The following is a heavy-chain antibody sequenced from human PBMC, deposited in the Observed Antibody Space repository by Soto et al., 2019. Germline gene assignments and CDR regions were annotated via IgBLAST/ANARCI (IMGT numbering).Heavy chain of an antibody. CDR3: ARDVVLVATMGSYGMDV. CDR2: IWYDGTTK. D-gene: IGHD5-12*01. Sequence: PGGSLRLSCEVSGFSLSGYGMHWVRQAPGKGLEWVAVIWYDGTTKNYADSVKGRFTISRDSSKNTVYLQMDSLKVEDTAVYYCARDVVLVATMGSYGMDVWGQGTTVTVSS. CDR1: GFSLSGYG. J-gene: IGHJ6*02. V-gene: IGHV3-33*01.